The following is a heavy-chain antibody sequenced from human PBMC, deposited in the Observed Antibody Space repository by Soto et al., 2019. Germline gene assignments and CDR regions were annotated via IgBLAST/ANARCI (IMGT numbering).Heavy chain of an antibody. D-gene: IGHD3-22*01. CDR1: GYIFTNHY. Sequence: GASVKVSCKASGYIFTNHYIHWVRQAPGQGLEWMGIINPSGGSTNYLQKFQGRITMTRDTSTSTVYMELSSLRSEDTAVYFCARADYYDSSGFYYDCWGKGSLVTVS. CDR2: INPSGGST. J-gene: IGHJ4*02. V-gene: IGHV1-46*01. CDR3: ARADYYDSSGFYYDC.